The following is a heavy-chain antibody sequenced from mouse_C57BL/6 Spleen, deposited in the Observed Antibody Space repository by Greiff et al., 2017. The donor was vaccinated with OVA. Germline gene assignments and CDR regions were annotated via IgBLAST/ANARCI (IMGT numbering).Heavy chain of an antibody. D-gene: IGHD1-1*01. CDR2: IDPSDSET. CDR3: ATSSYDGSSYDV. V-gene: IGHV1-52*01. CDR1: GYTFTSYW. J-gene: IGHJ1*03. Sequence: QVQLQQPGAELVRPGSSVKLSCKASGYTFTSYWMHWVKQRPIQGLEWIGNIDPSDSETHYNQKFKDKATLTVDKSSSTAYMQLSSLTSEDSAVYYCATSSYDGSSYDVWGTGTTVTVSS.